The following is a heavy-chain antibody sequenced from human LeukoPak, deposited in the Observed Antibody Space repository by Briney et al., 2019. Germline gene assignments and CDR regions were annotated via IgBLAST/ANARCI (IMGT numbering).Heavy chain of an antibody. J-gene: IGHJ6*02. V-gene: IGHV3-23*01. Sequence: ARGSLRLSCAASGFTFTSYAMSWVRQAPGKGLEWVSTISDSSDRTHYADSVKGRFTISRDNSKNTLYLQMNSLRAEDTAVYSCALCRLPFYGMDVWGQGTTVTVSS. CDR2: ISDSSDRT. D-gene: IGHD2-2*01. CDR1: GFTFTSYA. CDR3: ALCRLPFYGMDV.